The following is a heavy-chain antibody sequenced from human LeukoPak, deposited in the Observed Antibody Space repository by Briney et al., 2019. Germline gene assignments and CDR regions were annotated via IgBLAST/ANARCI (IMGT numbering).Heavy chain of an antibody. CDR2: IYYSGST. CDR3: ARIVMLFSSGWYYFDY. Sequence: PSETLSLTCTVSGGSISSYYWSWLRQPPGKGLEWIGYIYYSGSTNYNPSLKSRVTISVDTSKNQFSLKLSSVTAADTAVYYCARIVMLFSSGWYYFDYWGQGTLVTVSS. V-gene: IGHV4-59*01. CDR1: GGSISSYY. J-gene: IGHJ4*02. D-gene: IGHD6-19*01.